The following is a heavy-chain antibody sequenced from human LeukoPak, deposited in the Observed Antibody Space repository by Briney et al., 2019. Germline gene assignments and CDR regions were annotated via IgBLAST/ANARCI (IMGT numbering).Heavy chain of an antibody. CDR2: ITNDGSST. CDR3: ARGGVVAAFDY. D-gene: IGHD2-15*01. J-gene: IGHJ4*02. Sequence: GGSLRLSCAASGFTLSDYWMHWVRQAPGKGLVWVSHITNDGSSTNYADPVKGRFTISRDSAKNTLYLQMNSLRAVDTAVYYCARGGVVAAFDYWGQGTLVTVSS. V-gene: IGHV3-74*01. CDR1: GFTLSDYW.